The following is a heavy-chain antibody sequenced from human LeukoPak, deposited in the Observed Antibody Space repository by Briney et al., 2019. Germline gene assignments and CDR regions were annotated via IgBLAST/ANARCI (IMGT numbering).Heavy chain of an antibody. CDR2: LYIIGST. CDR3: VRDRVSYGMDV. Sequence: GGSLRLSCEDSGFPVNDNYMNWVRQAPGKALEWVSVLYIIGSTYYADTVKGRFTISRDDSKNTLYLQMDSLRAEDTAVYYCVRDRVSYGMDVWGQGTTVTVSS. V-gene: IGHV3-66*01. J-gene: IGHJ6*02. CDR1: GFPVNDNY.